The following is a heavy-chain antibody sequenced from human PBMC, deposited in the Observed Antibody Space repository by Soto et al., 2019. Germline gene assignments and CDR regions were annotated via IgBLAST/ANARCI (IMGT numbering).Heavy chain of an antibody. CDR3: AHRTIAAAGPDLDY. J-gene: IGHJ4*02. V-gene: IGHV2-5*02. CDR2: IYWDDDK. Sequence: ASGPTLVNPTQTLTLTCTFSGFSLSTSGVGVGWIRQPPGKALEWLALIYWDDDKRYSPSLKSRLTITKDTSKNQVVLTMTNMDPVDTPTYYCAHRTIAAAGPDLDYWGQGTLVTVSS. CDR1: GFSLSTSGVG. D-gene: IGHD6-13*01.